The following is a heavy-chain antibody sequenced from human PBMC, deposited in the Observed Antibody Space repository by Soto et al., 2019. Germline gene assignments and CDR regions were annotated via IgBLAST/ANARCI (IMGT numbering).Heavy chain of an antibody. J-gene: IGHJ6*02. Sequence: QVQLVQYGAEVKKPGSSVKVSCKASVGTFSSYAISWVRQAPGQGLEWMGGIIPISDTTNYAQNFQGRVTITAEESTSTAYMELSSLRSEDTAVYYCARSQGSSTSLEIYYYYYYGMDVWGQGTTVTVSS. CDR3: ARSQGSSTSLEIYYYYYYGMDV. CDR1: VGTFSSYA. CDR2: IIPISDTT. V-gene: IGHV1-69*01. D-gene: IGHD2-2*01.